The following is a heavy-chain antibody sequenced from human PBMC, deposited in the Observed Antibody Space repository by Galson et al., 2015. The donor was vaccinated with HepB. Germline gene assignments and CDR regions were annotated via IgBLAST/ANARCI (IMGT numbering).Heavy chain of an antibody. CDR2: ISYDGSNK. J-gene: IGHJ6*02. Sequence: SLRLSCAASGFTFSSYAMHWVRQAPGKGLEWVAVISYDGSNKYYADSVKGRFTISRDNSKNTLYLQMNSLRAEDTAVYYCARPTGAGRSWSYYYYGMDVWGQVTTVTVSS. CDR1: GFTFSSYA. V-gene: IGHV3-30*04. D-gene: IGHD6-19*01. CDR3: ARPTGAGRSWSYYYYGMDV.